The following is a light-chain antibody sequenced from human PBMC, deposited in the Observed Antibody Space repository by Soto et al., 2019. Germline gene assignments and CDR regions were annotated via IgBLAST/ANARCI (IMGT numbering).Light chain of an antibody. CDR1: QTISSW. V-gene: IGKV1-5*03. Sequence: DIQMTQSPSTLSGSVGDRVTITCRASQTISSWLAWYQQKPGKAPKLLIYKASTLKSGVPSRFSGSGSGTEFTLTISSLQPDDFATYYCQHYSGYVPAFGGGTKVDIK. J-gene: IGKJ4*01. CDR3: QHYSGYVPA. CDR2: KAS.